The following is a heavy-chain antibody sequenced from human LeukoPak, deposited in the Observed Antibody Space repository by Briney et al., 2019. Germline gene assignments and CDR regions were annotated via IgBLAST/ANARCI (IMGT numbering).Heavy chain of an antibody. CDR3: AKDHSYYYYGMDV. Sequence: GGSLRLSCAASGFTFSSYAMSWVRQAPGKGLEWVSAISGSGGSTYYADSVKGRFTISRDNSKNTLYLQMNSLSAEDTAVYYCAKDHSYYYYGMDVWGQGTTVTVSS. J-gene: IGHJ6*02. V-gene: IGHV3-23*01. CDR2: ISGSGGST. CDR1: GFTFSSYA.